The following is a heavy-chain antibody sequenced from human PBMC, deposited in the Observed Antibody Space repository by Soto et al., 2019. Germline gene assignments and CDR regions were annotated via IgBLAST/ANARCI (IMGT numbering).Heavy chain of an antibody. Sequence: PSETLSLTCTVSGGPISSYYWSWIRQPPGKGLEWIGYIYYSGSTNYNPSLKSRVTISVDTSKNQFSLKLSSVTAADTAVYYCARGGRRSPGMDVWGQGTTVTVSS. CDR2: IYYSGST. CDR1: GGPISSYY. V-gene: IGHV4-59*12. J-gene: IGHJ6*02. CDR3: ARGGRRSPGMDV.